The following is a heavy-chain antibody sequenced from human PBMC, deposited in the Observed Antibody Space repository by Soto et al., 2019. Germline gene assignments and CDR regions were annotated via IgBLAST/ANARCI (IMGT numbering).Heavy chain of an antibody. CDR2: ISSSGGST. Sequence: GGSLRLSCAASGFTFTSYAMSWVRQAPGKGLEWVSDISSSGGSTYYADSVKGRFTVSRDNSKNTLYLQMNSPRAEDTAVYYCAKTTVTTRRGAFDIWGQGTMVTVSS. CDR1: GFTFTSYA. V-gene: IGHV3-23*01. J-gene: IGHJ3*02. CDR3: AKTTVTTRRGAFDI. D-gene: IGHD4-17*01.